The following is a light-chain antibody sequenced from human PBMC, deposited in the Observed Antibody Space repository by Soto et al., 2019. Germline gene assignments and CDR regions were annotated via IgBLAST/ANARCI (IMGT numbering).Light chain of an antibody. V-gene: IGLV2-23*03. CDR1: SSDVGSYNL. CDR2: EGS. Sequence: QSALTQPASVSGSPGQSITISCTGTSSDVGSYNLVSWYQQHPGKAPKLMIYEGSKRPSGASNRFSGSKSGNTASLTISGLQAEDEADYYCCSYAGSSTFERVFGGGTKLTVL. CDR3: CSYAGSSTFERV. J-gene: IGLJ2*01.